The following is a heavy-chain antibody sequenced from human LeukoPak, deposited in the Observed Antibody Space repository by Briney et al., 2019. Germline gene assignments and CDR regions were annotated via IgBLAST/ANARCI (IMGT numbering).Heavy chain of an antibody. Sequence: ASVKVSCKASGYTFTSYDINWVRQATGQGLEWMGWMNPNSGNTGYAQKFQGRVTMTRNTSISTAYMELSSLRSEYTAVYYCATSAGNMRAFDIWGQGTMVTVSS. V-gene: IGHV1-8*01. CDR1: GYTFTSYD. CDR3: ATSAGNMRAFDI. CDR2: MNPNSGNT. J-gene: IGHJ3*02. D-gene: IGHD1-14*01.